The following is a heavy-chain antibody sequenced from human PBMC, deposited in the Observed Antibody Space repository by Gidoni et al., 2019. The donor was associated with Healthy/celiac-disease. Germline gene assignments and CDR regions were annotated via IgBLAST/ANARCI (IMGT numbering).Heavy chain of an antibody. CDR1: GGSFSGYY. Sequence: QVQLQQWGAGLLKPSETLSLTCAVYGGSFSGYYWSWIRQPPGKGLEWIGEIHHSGSTNYNPSLKSRVTISVDTSKNQFSLKLSSVTAADTAVYYCARVDCSGGSCSDYWGQGTLVTVSS. CDR2: IHHSGST. CDR3: ARVDCSGGSCSDY. V-gene: IGHV4-34*01. J-gene: IGHJ4*02. D-gene: IGHD2-15*01.